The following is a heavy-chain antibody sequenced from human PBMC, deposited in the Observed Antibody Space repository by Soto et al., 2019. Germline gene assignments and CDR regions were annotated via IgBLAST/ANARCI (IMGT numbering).Heavy chain of an antibody. Sequence: QVQLVESGGGVVQPGRSLRLSCAASGFTFSSYGMHWVRQAPGKGLEWVAVISYDGSNKYYVDSVKGRFTISRDNSKNPLYLQMNSLRAEETAVYYCAKGSTAMTYFDYWGQGTLVTVSS. CDR1: GFTFSSYG. CDR3: AKGSTAMTYFDY. CDR2: ISYDGSNK. J-gene: IGHJ4*02. D-gene: IGHD5-18*01. V-gene: IGHV3-30*18.